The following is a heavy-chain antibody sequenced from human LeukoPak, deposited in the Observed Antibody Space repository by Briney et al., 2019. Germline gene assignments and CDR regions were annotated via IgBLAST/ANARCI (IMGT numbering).Heavy chain of an antibody. CDR1: GGSFSGYY. CDR3: AREPFSSGWYGLDY. J-gene: IGHJ4*02. CDR2: INHSGST. D-gene: IGHD6-19*01. Sequence: PSETLSLTCAVYGGSFSGYYWSWIRQPPGKGLEWIGEINHSGSTNYNPSLKSRVTISVDTSKNQFSLKLSSVTAADTAVYYCAREPFSSGWYGLDYWGQGTLVTVSS. V-gene: IGHV4-34*01.